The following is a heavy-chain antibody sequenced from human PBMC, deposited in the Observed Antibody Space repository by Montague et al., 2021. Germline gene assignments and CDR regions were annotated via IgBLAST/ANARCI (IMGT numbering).Heavy chain of an antibody. J-gene: IGHJ5*02. CDR2: IYYSGNP. V-gene: IGHV4-39*07. Sequence: SETLSLTCTVSGASITSNIYYWGWIRQSPGKGLEWIGSIYYSGNPFYQPSLKSRITMAVDTTKNQFSLKLSSVTAADTAIYYCARVFSSWYVGWFDPWGQGTLVPVSS. D-gene: IGHD6-13*01. CDR1: GASITSNIYY. CDR3: ARVFSSWYVGWFDP.